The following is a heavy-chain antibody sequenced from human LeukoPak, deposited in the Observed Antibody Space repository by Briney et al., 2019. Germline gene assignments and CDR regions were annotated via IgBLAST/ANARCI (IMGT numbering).Heavy chain of an antibody. Sequence: GRSLRLSCAASGFTFDDYAMHWVRQAPGKGLEWVSGISWNSGSIGYADSVKGRFTISRDNAKNSLYLQMNSLRAEDTALYYCAKDIGGQYYDILTGPFDYWGQGTLVTVSS. V-gene: IGHV3-9*01. D-gene: IGHD3-9*01. J-gene: IGHJ4*02. CDR1: GFTFDDYA. CDR2: ISWNSGSI. CDR3: AKDIGGQYYDILTGPFDY.